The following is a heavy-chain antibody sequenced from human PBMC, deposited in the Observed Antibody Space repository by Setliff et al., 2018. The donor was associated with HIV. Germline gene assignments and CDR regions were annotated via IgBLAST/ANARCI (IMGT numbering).Heavy chain of an antibody. D-gene: IGHD3-22*01. CDR1: GDTFTTYV. J-gene: IGHJ3*02. Sequence: SVKVSCKGSGDTFTTYVVSWVRQAPGQGLEWMGGRSTIFSTTNYEQKFHGRVTITTDESTSRAYMELSSLRSEDTAVYYCAITSRGYSLQRGGAFDIWGQGTLVTVSS. CDR2: RSTIFSTT. CDR3: AITSRGYSLQRGGAFDI. V-gene: IGHV1-69*05.